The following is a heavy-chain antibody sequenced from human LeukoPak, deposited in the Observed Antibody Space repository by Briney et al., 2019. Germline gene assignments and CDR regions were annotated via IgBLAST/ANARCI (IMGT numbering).Heavy chain of an antibody. V-gene: IGHV4-59*01. D-gene: IGHD6-19*01. CDR3: ARVGTGVAAIYYYYYMDV. CDR1: GGSFSGYY. Sequence: PSETLSLTCAVYGGSFSGYYWSWIRQPPGKGLEWIGYIYYSGSTNYNPSLKSRVTISVDTSKNQFSLKLSSVTAADTAVYYCARVGTGVAAIYYYYYMDVWGKGTTVTVSS. CDR2: IYYSGST. J-gene: IGHJ6*03.